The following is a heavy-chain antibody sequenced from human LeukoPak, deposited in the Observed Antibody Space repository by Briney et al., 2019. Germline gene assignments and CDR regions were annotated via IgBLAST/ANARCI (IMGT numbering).Heavy chain of an antibody. CDR2: INPNNGDT. Sequence: ESSVTVSCKASGYTFSVHYIHWVRQAPGQGLEWMGWINPNNGDTKYAQKFQGRVTMTRGSSISTVYMDLSRLRSDDTAVFYCARVYRALDYWGQGPLVTVSS. CDR1: GYTFSVHY. V-gene: IGHV1-2*02. J-gene: IGHJ4*02. CDR3: ARVYRALDY.